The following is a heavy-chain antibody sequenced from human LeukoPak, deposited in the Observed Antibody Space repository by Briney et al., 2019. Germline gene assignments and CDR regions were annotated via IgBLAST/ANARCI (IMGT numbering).Heavy chain of an antibody. D-gene: IGHD3-9*01. CDR2: IKTDGSLT. CDR3: ASWGLYDILTGYAHNSGYYFDY. Sequence: PGGSLRLSCVASGFTFSSYWMTWVRQAPGKGLEWVANIKTDGSLTYYVDSVKGRFTISRDNAKNSLYLQMNSLRAEDTAVYYCASWGLYDILTGYAHNSGYYFDYWGQGTLVTVSS. J-gene: IGHJ4*02. V-gene: IGHV3-7*01. CDR1: GFTFSSYW.